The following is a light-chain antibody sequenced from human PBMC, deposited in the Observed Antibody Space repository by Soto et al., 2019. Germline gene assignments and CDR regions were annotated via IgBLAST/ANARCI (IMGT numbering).Light chain of an antibody. CDR3: QQDPNSPPVR. Sequence: MVVRRSAANLSVSPGERATLSCRASQSVSSNLAWYQQKPGQAPRLLIYGASTRATGIPARFSVSGSGTEFTLTVRRSQYYDFAAYHSQQDPNSPPVRFGQGTRLEIK. CDR2: GAS. V-gene: IGKV3-15*01. J-gene: IGKJ5*01. CDR1: QSVSSN.